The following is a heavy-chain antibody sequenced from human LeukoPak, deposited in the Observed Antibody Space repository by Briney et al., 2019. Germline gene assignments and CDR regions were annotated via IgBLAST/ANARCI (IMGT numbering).Heavy chain of an antibody. CDR3: ARLKAVAGMNLPPDY. CDR1: GFTFSNYA. D-gene: IGHD6-19*01. CDR2: ISYDGSNR. J-gene: IGHJ4*02. V-gene: IGHV3-30*04. Sequence: PGGSLRLSCAASGFTFSNYAMHWVRQAPGKELEWVGLISYDGSNRDYADSVKGRFTISRDDSKNTLYLQMNSLRAEDTAVYYCARLKAVAGMNLPPDYWGQGTLVTVSS.